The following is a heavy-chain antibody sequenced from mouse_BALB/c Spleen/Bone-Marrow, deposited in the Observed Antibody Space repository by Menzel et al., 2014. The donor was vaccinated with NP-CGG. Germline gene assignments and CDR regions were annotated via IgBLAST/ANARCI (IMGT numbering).Heavy chain of an antibody. J-gene: IGHJ1*01. Sequence: VQLQQSGPGLVAPSQSLSITCTVFGFSLTSYDISWIRQPPEKGLEWLGVIWTGGGTNYNSAFMSRLSISKDNSKSQVFLKMNSLQTDDTAIYYCVRGWYFDVWGAGTTVTVSS. CDR3: VRGWYFDV. CDR2: IWTGGGT. V-gene: IGHV2-9-2*01. CDR1: GFSLTSYD.